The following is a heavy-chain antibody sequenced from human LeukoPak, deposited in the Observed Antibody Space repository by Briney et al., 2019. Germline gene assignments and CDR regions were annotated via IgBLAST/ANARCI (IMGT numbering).Heavy chain of an antibody. D-gene: IGHD6-19*01. CDR3: ASSLRIPVAS. CDR1: GGSFSGYY. Sequence: KASETLSLTCGVYGGSFSGYYWSWTRQPPGKGLEWIGEINHSGSTNYNPSLKSRVTISVDTSKNQFSLKLNSVTAADTAVYYCASSLRIPVASWGQGTLVTVSS. V-gene: IGHV4-34*01. CDR2: INHSGST. J-gene: IGHJ5*02.